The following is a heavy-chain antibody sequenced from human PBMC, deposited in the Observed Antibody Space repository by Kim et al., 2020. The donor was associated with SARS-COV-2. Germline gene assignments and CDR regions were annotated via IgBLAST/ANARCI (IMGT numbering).Heavy chain of an antibody. Sequence: YYADSLKGRFIISRDNSKNALYLQLNSLRTEDTAVYYCAKASRGWYVDSWGQGTLVSVPS. J-gene: IGHJ4*02. V-gene: IGHV3-30*02. D-gene: IGHD6-19*01. CDR3: AKASRGWYVDS.